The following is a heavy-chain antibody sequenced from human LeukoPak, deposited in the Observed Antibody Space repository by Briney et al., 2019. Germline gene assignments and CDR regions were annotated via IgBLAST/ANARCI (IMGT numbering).Heavy chain of an antibody. Sequence: PSETLSLTCTVSGGSISSSSYYWGWIRQPPGKGLEWIGSIYYSGSTYYNPSLKSRVTISVDTSKNQFSLKLSSVTAADTAVYYCARHLPFHYGDFDAFDIWGQGTMVTVSS. CDR3: ARHLPFHYGDFDAFDI. J-gene: IGHJ3*02. D-gene: IGHD4-17*01. CDR1: GGSISSSSYY. CDR2: IYYSGST. V-gene: IGHV4-39*01.